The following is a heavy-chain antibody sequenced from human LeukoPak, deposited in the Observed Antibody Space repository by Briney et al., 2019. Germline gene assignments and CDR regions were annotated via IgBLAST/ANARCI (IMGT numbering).Heavy chain of an antibody. D-gene: IGHD3-3*01. CDR1: GGSFSGYY. Sequence: SETPSLTCAVYGGSFSGYYWSWIRQPPGKGLEWIGEINHSGSTNYNPSLKSRVTISVDTSKNQFSLKLSSVTAADTAVYYCARDRFGYDFWSGYYSPTIFDYWGQGTLVTVSS. CDR2: INHSGST. V-gene: IGHV4-34*01. J-gene: IGHJ4*02. CDR3: ARDRFGYDFWSGYYSPTIFDY.